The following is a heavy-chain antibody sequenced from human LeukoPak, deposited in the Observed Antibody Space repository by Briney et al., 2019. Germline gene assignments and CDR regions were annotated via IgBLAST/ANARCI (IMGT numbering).Heavy chain of an antibody. CDR1: GGSLSSYY. Sequence: SETLSLTCTVSGGSLSSYYWSWIRQPPGKGLEWIGYISYTGSTHYNPSLKSRVTISLDTSKNPFSLKLSSVTAAGTAVYYCAQIRPSTYYDSSGSFDYWGQGTLVAVSS. V-gene: IGHV4-59*08. D-gene: IGHD3-22*01. CDR2: ISYTGST. J-gene: IGHJ4*02. CDR3: AQIRPSTYYDSSGSFDY.